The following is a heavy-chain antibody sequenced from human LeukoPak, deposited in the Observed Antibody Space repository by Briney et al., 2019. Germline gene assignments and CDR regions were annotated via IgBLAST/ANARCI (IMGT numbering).Heavy chain of an antibody. J-gene: IGHJ6*03. Sequence: GGSLRLSCAASGFTVSSNYMSWVRQAPGKGLEWVSVIYSGGSTYYADSVKGRFTISRDNSKNTLYLQMNSLRAEDTAVYYCARVRFWSGYPLNYMDVWGKGTRVTVSS. CDR3: ARVRFWSGYPLNYMDV. V-gene: IGHV3-53*01. CDR1: GFTVSSNY. D-gene: IGHD3-3*01. CDR2: IYSGGST.